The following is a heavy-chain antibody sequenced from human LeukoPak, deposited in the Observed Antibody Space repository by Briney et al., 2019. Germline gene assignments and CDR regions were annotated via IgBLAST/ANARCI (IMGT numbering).Heavy chain of an antibody. CDR3: AKDSSGSYFLYYYMDV. CDR1: GFTFSSYG. D-gene: IGHD1-26*01. Sequence: GGSLRLSCAASGFTFSSYGMSWVRQAPGKGLEWVSAISGSGGSTYYADSVKGRFTISRDNSKNTLYLQMNSLRAEDTAVYYCAKDSSGSYFLYYYMDVWGKGTTVTISS. CDR2: ISGSGGST. V-gene: IGHV3-23*01. J-gene: IGHJ6*03.